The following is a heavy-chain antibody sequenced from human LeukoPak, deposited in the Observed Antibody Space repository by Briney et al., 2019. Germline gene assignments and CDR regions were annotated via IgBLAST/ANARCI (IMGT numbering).Heavy chain of an antibody. V-gene: IGHV1-18*01. CDR3: ARQAGLWFGNFDF. Sequence: ASVKVSCKASGYTFTSNSISWVRQAPGQGLEWMGWISVYNGHTEYSPKFQGRATMTTDTSTAYMELGSLRADDTAIYFCARQAGLWFGNFDFWGQGTLVTVSS. J-gene: IGHJ4*02. D-gene: IGHD3-10*01. CDR1: GYTFTSNS. CDR2: ISVYNGHT.